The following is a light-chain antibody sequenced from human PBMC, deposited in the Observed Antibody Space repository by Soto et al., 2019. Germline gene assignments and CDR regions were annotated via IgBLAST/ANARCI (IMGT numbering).Light chain of an antibody. V-gene: IGKV1-5*03. CDR3: QQLNSYPL. J-gene: IGKJ3*01. CDR1: QTISSW. CDR2: KAS. Sequence: DIQMTQSPSTLSGSVGDRVTITCRASQTISSWLAWYQQKPGKAPKLLIYKASTLQSGVPSRFSGSGSGTEFTLTISSLHPEDFATYYCQQLNSYPLFGPGTKVDIK.